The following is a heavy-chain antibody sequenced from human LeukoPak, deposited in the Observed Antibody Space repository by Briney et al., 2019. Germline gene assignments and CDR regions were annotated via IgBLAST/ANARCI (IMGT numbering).Heavy chain of an antibody. J-gene: IGHJ4*02. Sequence: SETLSLTCGVSGGSISSTNWWTWVRQPPGEGLEWIGEVHLSRRTNYNPSLESRVTMSVDMSENHISLKLTSVTAADTAVYYCAREGGPYRPLDYSGQGTLLTVYS. V-gene: IGHV4-4*02. CDR1: GGSISSTNW. CDR2: VHLSRRT. CDR3: AREGGPYRPLDY.